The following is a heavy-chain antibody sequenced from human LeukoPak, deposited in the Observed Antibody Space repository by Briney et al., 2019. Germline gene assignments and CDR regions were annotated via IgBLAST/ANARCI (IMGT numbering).Heavy chain of an antibody. J-gene: IGHJ4*02. CDR2: INHSGST. CDR3: ARVERHYGSGSYYIAY. V-gene: IGHV4-34*01. D-gene: IGHD3-10*01. CDR1: GGSFSGYY. Sequence: SETLSLTCAVYGGSFSGYYWSWIRQPPGKGLEWIGEINHSGSTNYNPSLKSRVTISVDTSKNQFSLKLSSVTAADTALYYCARVERHYGSGSYYIAYWGQGTLVTVSS.